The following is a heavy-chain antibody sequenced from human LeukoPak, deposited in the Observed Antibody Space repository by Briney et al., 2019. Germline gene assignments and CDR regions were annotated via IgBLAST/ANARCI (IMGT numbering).Heavy chain of an antibody. J-gene: IGHJ4*02. Sequence: GRSLRLSCAASGFTFSSYGMHWVRQAPGKGLEWVAVISYDGSNKYYADSVKGRFTISRDNSKNTLYLEMNSLRADDTAVYYCAKFRGLVVVTYYYDYWGQGTLVTVSS. CDR3: AKFRGLVVVTYYYDY. V-gene: IGHV3-30*18. CDR1: GFTFSSYG. CDR2: ISYDGSNK. D-gene: IGHD3-22*01.